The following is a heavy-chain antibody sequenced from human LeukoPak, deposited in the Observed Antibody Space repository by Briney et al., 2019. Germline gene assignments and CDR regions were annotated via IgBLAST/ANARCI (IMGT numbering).Heavy chain of an antibody. CDR3: AINPRRDWFDP. CDR2: IYYSGST. CDR1: GGSISSGGYY. Sequence: PSETLSLTCTVSGGSISSGGYYWSWIRQHPGKGLEWIGYIYYSGSTYYNPSLKSRVTISVDTSKNQFSLKLSSVTAADAAVYYCAINPRRDWFDPWGQGTLVTVSS. J-gene: IGHJ5*02. D-gene: IGHD1-14*01. V-gene: IGHV4-31*03.